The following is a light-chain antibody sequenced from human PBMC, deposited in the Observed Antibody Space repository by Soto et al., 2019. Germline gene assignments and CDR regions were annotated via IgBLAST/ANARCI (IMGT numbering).Light chain of an antibody. CDR1: QSVSSSF. CDR2: GAS. CDR3: QQYNSYPYT. V-gene: IGKV3-20*01. J-gene: IGKJ2*01. Sequence: EIVLAQSPGTLSLSPGESATLSCRASQSVSSSFLAWYQQKAGQAPRLLIYGASRRATGIPDRFSGSGSGTDFTLTISRLEPEDFATYYCQQYNSYPYTFGQGTKLEIK.